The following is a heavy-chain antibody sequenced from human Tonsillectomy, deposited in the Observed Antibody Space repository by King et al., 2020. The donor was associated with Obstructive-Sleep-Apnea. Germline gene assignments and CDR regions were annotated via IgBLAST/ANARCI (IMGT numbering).Heavy chain of an antibody. D-gene: IGHD3-10*01. J-gene: IGHJ4*02. Sequence: VQLVESGGGLVQPGGSLRLSCAASGFTFSSYAMSWVRQAPGKGLEWGSAISGSGGSTYYADSVKGRFTISRDNSKNTLYLQMNSLRAEDTAVYYCAKTPHYYGSGSYYQYYFDYWGQGTLVTVSS. V-gene: IGHV3-23*04. CDR1: GFTFSSYA. CDR2: ISGSGGST. CDR3: AKTPHYYGSGSYYQYYFDY.